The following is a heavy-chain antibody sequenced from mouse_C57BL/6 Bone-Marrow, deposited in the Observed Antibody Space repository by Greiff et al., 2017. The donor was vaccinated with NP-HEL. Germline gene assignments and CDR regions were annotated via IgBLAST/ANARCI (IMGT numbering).Heavy chain of an antibody. V-gene: IGHV1-82*01. D-gene: IGHD1-1*01. Sequence: VKLQESGPELVKPGASVKISCKASGYAFSSSWMNWVKQRPGKGLEWIGRIYPGDGDTNYNGKFKGKATLTADKSSSTAYMQLSSLTSEDSAVYFCARSPNYYGSSYVWYFDVWGTGTTVTVSS. CDR3: ARSPNYYGSSYVWYFDV. CDR2: IYPGDGDT. CDR1: GYAFSSSW. J-gene: IGHJ1*03.